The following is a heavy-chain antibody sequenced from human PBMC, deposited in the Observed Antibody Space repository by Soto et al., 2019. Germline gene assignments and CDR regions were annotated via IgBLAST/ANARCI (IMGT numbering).Heavy chain of an antibody. Sequence: EVQLLESGGGLVQPGGSLRLSCAASGFTFSSYAMTWVRQAPGKGLEWVSTISESGAGTYYADSVKGRFTISRDNSKNTLNLQMNSLRAEDTAVYYCAKDRLYGGYYDSWGQGTLVTVSS. J-gene: IGHJ4*02. CDR2: ISESGAGT. D-gene: IGHD2-15*01. CDR3: AKDRLYGGYYDS. CDR1: GFTFSSYA. V-gene: IGHV3-23*01.